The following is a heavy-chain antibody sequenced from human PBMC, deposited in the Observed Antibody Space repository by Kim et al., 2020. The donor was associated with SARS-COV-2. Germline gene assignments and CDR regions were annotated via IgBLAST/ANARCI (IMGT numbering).Heavy chain of an antibody. J-gene: IGHJ5*01. CDR3: ARDFFDS. Sequence: GGSLRLSCAASGFTFSSYPMKWVRQAPGKGLEWLAYINRGSTTILYADSVKGRFTISRDNAKDSLYLQIINLRDEDTAVCYCARDFFDSWGQGTLVTVSS. V-gene: IGHV3-48*02. CDR2: INRGSTTI. CDR1: GFTFSSYP.